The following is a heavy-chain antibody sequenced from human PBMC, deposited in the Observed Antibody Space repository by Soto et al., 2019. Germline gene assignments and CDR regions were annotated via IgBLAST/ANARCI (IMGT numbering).Heavy chain of an antibody. J-gene: IGHJ4*02. D-gene: IGHD3-22*01. CDR2: IFYSGLT. CDR1: GGSISSGTYF. CDR3: ARHYHYDPFDF. Sequence: QVQLQESGPGLVKPSETLSLTCTVSGGSISSGTYFWGWIRQSPGKGLEWIGSIFYSGLTYYNPSLKSGVAISVDTSKNHFSLRLSSVTAADTAVYYCARHYHYDPFDFWGQGILVTVSS. V-gene: IGHV4-39*01.